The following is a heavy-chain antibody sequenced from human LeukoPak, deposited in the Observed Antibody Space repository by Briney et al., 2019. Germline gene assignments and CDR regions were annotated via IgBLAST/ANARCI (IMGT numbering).Heavy chain of an antibody. D-gene: IGHD6-6*01. Sequence: GGSLRLSCAASGFTFSSYWMSWVRQAPGKGLGWVANIKQDGSEKYYVDSVKGRFTISRDNAKNSLYLQMNSLRAEDTAVYYCARVLPYSSSLAFDIWGQGTMVTVSS. CDR1: GFTFSSYW. J-gene: IGHJ3*02. CDR3: ARVLPYSSSLAFDI. CDR2: IKQDGSEK. V-gene: IGHV3-7*01.